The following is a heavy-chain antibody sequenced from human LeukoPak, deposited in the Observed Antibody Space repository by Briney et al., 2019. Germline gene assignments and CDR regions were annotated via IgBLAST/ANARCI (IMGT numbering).Heavy chain of an antibody. CDR2: INHSGST. J-gene: IGHJ3*02. CDR1: GGSFSGYY. D-gene: IGHD3-9*01. V-gene: IGHV4-34*01. Sequence: PSETLSLTCAVYGGSFSGYYWSWIRQPPGKGLEWIGEINHSGSTNYSPSLKSRVTISVDTSKNQFSLKLSSVTAADTAVYYCARGLRRNLTGTRRAFDIWGQGTMVTVSS. CDR3: ARGLRRNLTGTRRAFDI.